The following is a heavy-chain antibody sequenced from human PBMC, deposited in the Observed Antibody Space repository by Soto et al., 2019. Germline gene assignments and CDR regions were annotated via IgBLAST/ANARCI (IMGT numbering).Heavy chain of an antibody. CDR3: AKDISLRGWVYLVVEY. V-gene: IGHV3-9*01. CDR2: INYNSGSV. Sequence: EVQLVESGGGWVQPGRSLRLSCAASGFTFDVYAMHWVRQAPGKGLEWVSGINYNSGSVGYADSVKGRFTISRDNAKNSLYLQMNSLRAEDTAVYYCAKDISLRGWVYLVVEYWGQGTLVTVSP. J-gene: IGHJ4*02. CDR1: GFTFDVYA. D-gene: IGHD6-13*01.